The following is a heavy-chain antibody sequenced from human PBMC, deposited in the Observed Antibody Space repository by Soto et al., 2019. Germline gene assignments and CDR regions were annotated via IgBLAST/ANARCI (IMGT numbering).Heavy chain of an antibody. J-gene: IGHJ4*01. CDR3: TGRWCGEIFNY. CDR1: GFSFKNAW. D-gene: IGHD3-10*01. CDR2: IKNKNDGGTT. Sequence: EVELVESGGGLVKPGGSLTLSCAASGFSFKNAWMNWVRQAPGKGLEWVGRIKNKNDGGTTDYAAFVKGRFTISRDASENTLYLHMNGLKTEDTGVYFCTGRWCGEIFNYWGQGSLVTVSS. V-gene: IGHV3-15*07.